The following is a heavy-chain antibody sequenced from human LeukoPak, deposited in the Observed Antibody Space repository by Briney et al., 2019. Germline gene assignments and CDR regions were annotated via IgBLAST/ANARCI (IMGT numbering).Heavy chain of an antibody. D-gene: IGHD3-10*01. CDR3: ARELRYYYGFDY. V-gene: IGHV4-39*07. CDR2: IYYSGST. CDR1: GGSISSSSYY. Sequence: SQTLSLTCTVSGGSISSSSYYWGWIRQPPGKGLEWIGSIYYSGSTYYNPSLKSRVTISVDTSKNQFSLKLSSVTAADTAVYYCARELRYYYGFDYWGQGTLVTVSS. J-gene: IGHJ4*02.